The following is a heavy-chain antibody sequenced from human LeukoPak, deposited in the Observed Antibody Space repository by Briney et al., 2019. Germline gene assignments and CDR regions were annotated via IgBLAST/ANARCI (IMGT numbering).Heavy chain of an antibody. D-gene: IGHD5-18*01. CDR1: GGTFSTFG. V-gene: IGHV1-69*06. J-gene: IGHJ4*02. CDR3: ARETGYAYGRAPLDY. CDR2: IIPMSGTV. Sequence: SVKVSCKASGGTFSTFGISWVRQAPGQGLEWMGGIIPMSGTVNNAQKFQGRVTITADKSTGTAHMELSSLRSDDTAVYYCARETGYAYGRAPLDYWGQGTLVTVSS.